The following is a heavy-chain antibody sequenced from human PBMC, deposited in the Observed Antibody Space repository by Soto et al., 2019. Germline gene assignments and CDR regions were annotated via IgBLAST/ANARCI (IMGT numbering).Heavy chain of an antibody. CDR2: ISSSSSYI. CDR1: GFTFSSYS. CDR3: ARGTYYDYVWGSYRPPQVDY. J-gene: IGHJ4*02. V-gene: IGHV3-21*01. D-gene: IGHD3-16*02. Sequence: GGSLRLSCAASGFTFSSYSMNWVRQAPGKGLEWVSSISSSSSYIYYADSVKGRFTISRDNAKNSLYLQMNSLRAEDTAVYYCARGTYYDYVWGSYRPPQVDYWGQGTLVTVSS.